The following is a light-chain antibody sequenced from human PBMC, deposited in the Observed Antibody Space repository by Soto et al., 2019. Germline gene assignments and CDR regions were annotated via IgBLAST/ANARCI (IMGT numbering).Light chain of an antibody. Sequence: DIQITQSPSTLSASVGDRGTITCRASQSISSWLAWYQQKPGKAPKLLIYDASSLESGVPSRFSGSGSGTEFTLTISSLQPDDFATYYCQPYNSYSGTFGPGTQVEIK. J-gene: IGKJ1*01. CDR3: QPYNSYSGT. CDR1: QSISSW. CDR2: DAS. V-gene: IGKV1-5*01.